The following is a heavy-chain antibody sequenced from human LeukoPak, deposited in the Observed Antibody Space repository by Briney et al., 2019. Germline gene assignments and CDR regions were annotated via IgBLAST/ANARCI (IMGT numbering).Heavy chain of an antibody. CDR3: ARSSGSTSEFDP. J-gene: IGHJ5*02. CDR2: MNPNSGNT. V-gene: IGHV1-8*01. CDR1: GYTFTSYD. D-gene: IGHD2-2*01. Sequence: ASVKVSCKASGYTFTSYDINWVRQATGQGLEWMGWMNPNSGNTGYAQKFQGRVTMTRNTSISTAYMELSSLRSEDTAVYYCARSSGSTSEFDPWGQGTLVTVSS.